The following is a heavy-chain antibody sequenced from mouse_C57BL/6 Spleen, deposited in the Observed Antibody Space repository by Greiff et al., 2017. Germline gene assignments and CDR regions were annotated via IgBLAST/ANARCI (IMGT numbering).Heavy chain of an antibody. CDR3: ARFAY. CDR1: GFNIKNTY. CDR2: IDPANGKT. J-gene: IGHJ3*01. Sequence: VRLKRSVAELLRQGASAKLSCTASGFNIKNTYMPWVKQRPEQGLEWIGRIDPANGKTKYAPKFQGKATITADTASNTAYLQLSSLTSEDTAIYYCARFAYWGQGTLVTVSA. V-gene: IGHV14-3*01.